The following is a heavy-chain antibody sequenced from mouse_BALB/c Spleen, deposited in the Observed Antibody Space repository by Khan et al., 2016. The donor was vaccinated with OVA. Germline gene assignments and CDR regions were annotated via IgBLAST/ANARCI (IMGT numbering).Heavy chain of an antibody. Sequence: QIQLVQSGPELKKPGETVKISCKASGYTFTNYGMNWVKQAPGKGFKWMGWINTYTGEPTYADDFKGRFAFSLDTSASTAYLQINHLKDEDTAKYFGARMKTYWYFDLWGAGTTVTVSS. CDR1: GYTFTNYG. J-gene: IGHJ1*01. CDR2: INTYTGEP. V-gene: IGHV9-3-1*01. CDR3: ARMKTYWYFDL.